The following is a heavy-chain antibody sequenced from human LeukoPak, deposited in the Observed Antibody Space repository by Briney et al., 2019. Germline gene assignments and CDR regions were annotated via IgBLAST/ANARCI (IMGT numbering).Heavy chain of an antibody. Sequence: GGSLRLSCAASGFTFSSYGMHWVRQAPGKGLEWVAFIRYDGSNKYYADSVKGRFTISRDNAKNTLHLQMNSLRVDDTAVYYCVRGPTYFDYWGQGVLVTVSS. CDR2: IRYDGSNK. J-gene: IGHJ4*02. V-gene: IGHV3-30*02. CDR1: GFTFSSYG. CDR3: VRGPTYFDY.